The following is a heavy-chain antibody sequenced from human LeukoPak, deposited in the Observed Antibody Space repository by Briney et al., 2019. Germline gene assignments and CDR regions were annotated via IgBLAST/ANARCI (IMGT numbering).Heavy chain of an antibody. V-gene: IGHV4-34*01. CDR2: INHSGST. Sequence: SETLSLTCAVYGGSFSGYYWSWIRQPPGKGLEWIGEINHSGSTNYNPSLKRRVTISVDTSKNQFSLKLSSVTAADTAVYYCARAGGDWRWLQLVYWGQGTLVTVSS. D-gene: IGHD5-24*01. CDR3: ARAGGDWRWLQLVY. CDR1: GGSFSGYY. J-gene: IGHJ4*02.